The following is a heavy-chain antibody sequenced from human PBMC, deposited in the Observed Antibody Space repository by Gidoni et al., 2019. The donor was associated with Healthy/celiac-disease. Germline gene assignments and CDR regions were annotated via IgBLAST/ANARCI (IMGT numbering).Heavy chain of an antibody. CDR1: GGSISSGSYY. V-gene: IGHV4-61*02. Sequence: QVQLQESGPGLVKPSQTLSLTCTVSGGSISSGSYYWSWIRQPAGKGLEWIGRIYTSGSTNYNPSLKSRVTISVDTSKNQFSLKLSSVTAADTAVYYCAYGSGSYYADAFDIWGQGTMVTVSS. CDR3: AYGSGSYYADAFDI. J-gene: IGHJ3*02. D-gene: IGHD3-10*01. CDR2: IYTSGST.